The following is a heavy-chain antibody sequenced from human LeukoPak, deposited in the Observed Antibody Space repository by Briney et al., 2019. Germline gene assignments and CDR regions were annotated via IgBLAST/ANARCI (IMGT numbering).Heavy chain of an antibody. J-gene: IGHJ4*02. Sequence: GASVKVSCKASGYAFPRYYMHWVRQAPGQGLEWMGWINPNSGGTNYAQKFQGRVTMTRDTSLNTAYMGLSMVRSDDTAVYYWARDRVYPNECDYWGQGALVTVSS. V-gene: IGHV1-2*02. D-gene: IGHD2-8*01. CDR1: GYAFPRYY. CDR3: ARDRVYPNECDY. CDR2: INPNSGGT.